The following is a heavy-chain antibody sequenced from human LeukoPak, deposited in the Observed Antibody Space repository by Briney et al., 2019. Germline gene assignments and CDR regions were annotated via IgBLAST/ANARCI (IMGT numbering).Heavy chain of an antibody. J-gene: IGHJ4*02. D-gene: IGHD3-3*01. CDR3: ARRITIFGVVTLPDY. Sequence: SETLSLTCTVSGGSISSYYWSWIRQPPGKGLEWIGEINHSGSTNYNPSLKSRVTISVDTSKNQFSLKLSSVTAADTAVYYCARRITIFGVVTLPDYWGQGTLVTVSS. V-gene: IGHV4-34*01. CDR1: GGSISSYY. CDR2: INHSGST.